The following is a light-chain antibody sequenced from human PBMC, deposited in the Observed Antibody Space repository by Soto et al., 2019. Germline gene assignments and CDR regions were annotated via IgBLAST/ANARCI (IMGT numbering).Light chain of an antibody. Sequence: DIQMTQSPYSLSASVGDRVTITCRASQSISNYLNWYQQKPGNAPRLLIHAASSLQSGVPSRFSGSGSGTDFTLTISSLQPEDFAIYYCQQSYNAPRTFGPGTKVEIK. J-gene: IGKJ1*01. CDR2: AAS. CDR1: QSISNY. CDR3: QQSYNAPRT. V-gene: IGKV1-39*01.